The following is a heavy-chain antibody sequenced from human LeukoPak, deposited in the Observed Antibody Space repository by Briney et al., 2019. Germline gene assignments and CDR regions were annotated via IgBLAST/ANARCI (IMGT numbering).Heavy chain of an antibody. CDR2: IKQDGSEK. J-gene: IGHJ4*02. V-gene: IGHV3-7*03. D-gene: IGHD3-10*01. Sequence: GGSLRLSCAASGFTFSSYWMSWVRQAPGKGLEWVANIKQDGSEKYYVDSVKGRFTISRDNAKNSLYLQMNSLRAEDTALYYCAKDGLWFGELSQPDFDYWGQGTLVTVSS. CDR3: AKDGLWFGELSQPDFDY. CDR1: GFTFSSYW.